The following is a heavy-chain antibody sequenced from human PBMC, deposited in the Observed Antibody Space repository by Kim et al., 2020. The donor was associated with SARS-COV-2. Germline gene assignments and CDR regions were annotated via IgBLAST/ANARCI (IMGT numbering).Heavy chain of an antibody. CDR3: AIRLYGDYPYY. J-gene: IGHJ4*02. CDR1: GFTFSSYA. CDR2: IYSGGSST. D-gene: IGHD4-17*01. Sequence: WGSLRLSCAASGFTFSSYAMSWVRQAPGKGLEWVSVIYSGGSSTYYADSVKGRFTISRDNSKNTLYLQMNSLRAEDTAVYYCAIRLYGDYPYYWGQGTLVTVSS. V-gene: IGHV3-23*03.